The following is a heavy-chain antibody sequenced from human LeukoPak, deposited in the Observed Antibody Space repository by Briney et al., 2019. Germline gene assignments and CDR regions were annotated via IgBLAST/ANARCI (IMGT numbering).Heavy chain of an antibody. CDR2: INNDGSSG. CDR3: ARDTYSRLDY. J-gene: IGHJ4*01. Sequence: PGGSLRLSCAASGFTFSSYWMHWVRQAPGKGLVWVSRINNDGSSGTYADSVKGRFTISRDNAKNTLYLQMNSLRAEDTAVYYCARDTYSRLDYWGQGTLVTVSS. CDR1: GFTFSSYW. D-gene: IGHD6-13*01. V-gene: IGHV3-74*01.